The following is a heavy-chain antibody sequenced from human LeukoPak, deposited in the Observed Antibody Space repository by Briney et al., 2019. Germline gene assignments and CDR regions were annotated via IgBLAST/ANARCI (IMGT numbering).Heavy chain of an antibody. CDR1: GDSVSSNSAA. V-gene: IGHV6-1*01. J-gene: IGHJ1*01. CDR2: TYYRSKWYN. D-gene: IGHD3-10*01. CDR3: TRYYGSGSIRGYFQH. Sequence: SQTLSLTCTISGDSVSSNSAAWTWIRQSPSRGLEWLGRTYYRSKWYNDYAVSVKSRITINPDTSKNQFSLQLNSVTPEDTAVYYCTRYYGSGSIRGYFQHWGQGTLVTVSS.